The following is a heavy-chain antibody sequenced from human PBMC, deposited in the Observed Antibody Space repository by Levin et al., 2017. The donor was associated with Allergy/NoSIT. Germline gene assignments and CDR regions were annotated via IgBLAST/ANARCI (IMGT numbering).Heavy chain of an antibody. D-gene: IGHD5-12*01. CDR1: GGTFSSYA. CDR3: ARGGYSGYDPPEIYYYYYMDV. Sequence: ASVKVSCKASGGTFSSYAISWVRQAPGQGLEWMGGIIPIFGTANYAQKFQGRVTITADESTSTAYMELSSLRSEDTAVYYCARGGYSGYDPPEIYYYYYMDVWGKGTTVTVSS. CDR2: IIPIFGTA. J-gene: IGHJ6*03. V-gene: IGHV1-69*13.